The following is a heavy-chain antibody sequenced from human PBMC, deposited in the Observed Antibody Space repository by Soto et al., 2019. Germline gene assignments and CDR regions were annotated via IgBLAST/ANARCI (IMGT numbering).Heavy chain of an antibody. CDR1: GYSFTSYW. Sequence: PGESLKISCKGSGYSFTSYWIGWVRQMPGKGLEWMGIIYPGDSDTRYSPSFQGQVTISADKSISTAYLQWSSLKASDTAMYYCARQNYLGSYYYYMDVWGKGTTVTVSS. J-gene: IGHJ6*03. CDR3: ARQNYLGSYYYYMDV. D-gene: IGHD3-10*01. CDR2: IYPGDSDT. V-gene: IGHV5-51*01.